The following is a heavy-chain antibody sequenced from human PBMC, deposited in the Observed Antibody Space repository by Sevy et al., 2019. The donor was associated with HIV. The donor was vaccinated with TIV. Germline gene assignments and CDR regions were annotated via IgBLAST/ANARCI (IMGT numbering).Heavy chain of an antibody. CDR1: GYTFTGYY. CDR3: ARAGSIAAAGTMGY. D-gene: IGHD6-13*01. V-gene: IGHV1-2*02. Sequence: ASVKVSCKASGYTFTGYYMHWVRQAPGQGLEWMGWINPNSGGTNYAQKFQGRVTMTRDTSISTAYMELSRLRSDDTAMYYCARAGSIAAAGTMGYWGQGTLVTVSS. J-gene: IGHJ4*02. CDR2: INPNSGGT.